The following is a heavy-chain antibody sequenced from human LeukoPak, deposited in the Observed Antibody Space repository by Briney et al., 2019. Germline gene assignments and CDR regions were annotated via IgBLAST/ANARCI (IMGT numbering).Heavy chain of an antibody. V-gene: IGHV3-21*01. Sequence: GGSLRLSCEGSGFTFSSYSMIWVRQAPGKGLEWVSSIRGDSTETRHADSLMGRFTISRDNAKNSLYLQMNSLGAEDTAVYYCARGSVGYYDSSGYLAYWGQGTLVTVSS. CDR3: ARGSVGYYDSSGYLAY. J-gene: IGHJ4*02. D-gene: IGHD3-22*01. CDR1: GFTFSSYS. CDR2: IRGDSTET.